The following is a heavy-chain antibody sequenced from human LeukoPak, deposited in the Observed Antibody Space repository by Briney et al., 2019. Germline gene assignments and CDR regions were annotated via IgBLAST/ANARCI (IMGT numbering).Heavy chain of an antibody. D-gene: IGHD3-3*01. V-gene: IGHV3-23*01. CDR3: AKYDFWSGYYYFDY. J-gene: IGHJ4*02. CDR1: GFTFSSYA. Sequence: GGSLRLSCAASGFTFSSYAMSWVRQAPGKGLEWVSAISGSGGSTYYADPVKGRFTISRDNSKNTLYLQMNSLRAEDTAVYYCAKYDFWSGYYYFDYWGQGTLVTVSS. CDR2: ISGSGGST.